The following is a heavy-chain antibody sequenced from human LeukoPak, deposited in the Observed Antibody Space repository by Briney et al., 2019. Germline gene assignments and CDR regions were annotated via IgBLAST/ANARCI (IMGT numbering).Heavy chain of an antibody. Sequence: GGSLRLSCAASGFTFSSYAMTWVRQAPGKGLEWVSGISASASGGITYYADSVKGRFTISRDNSKNTLYLQMNSLRAEDTAVYYCAKDRDIVATIILFDYWGQGTLVTVSS. D-gene: IGHD5-12*01. V-gene: IGHV3-23*01. CDR1: GFTFSSYA. J-gene: IGHJ4*02. CDR3: AKDRDIVATIILFDY. CDR2: ISASASGGIT.